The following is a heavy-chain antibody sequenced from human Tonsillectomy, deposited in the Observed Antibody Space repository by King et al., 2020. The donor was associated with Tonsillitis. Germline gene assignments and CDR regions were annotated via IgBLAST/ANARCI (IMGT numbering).Heavy chain of an antibody. CDR3: ASVYCCGDRSDYYYHYMDV. Sequence: QLVQSGAEVKKPGASVKVSCKTSGYTFTNYGISWVRQAPGQGLEWMGWISPYNGNTIYAQKFQGRVTMTTDTSTRTAYMELRSLTSDDTAVFYCASVYCCGDRSDYYYHYMDVWGRGTTVTVSS. J-gene: IGHJ6*03. CDR1: GYTFTNYG. CDR2: ISPYNGNT. V-gene: IGHV1-18*01. D-gene: IGHD2-21*02.